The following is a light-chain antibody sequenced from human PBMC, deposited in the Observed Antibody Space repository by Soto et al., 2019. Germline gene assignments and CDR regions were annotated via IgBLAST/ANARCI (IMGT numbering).Light chain of an antibody. CDR3: SSYTSSSTL. CDR1: SSDVGGYNY. CDR2: EVS. V-gene: IGLV2-14*01. J-gene: IGLJ2*01. Sequence: QSALTQPASVSGSPGQSLTISCTGTSSDVGGYNYVSWYQQHPGKAPKLMIYEVSNRPSGVSNRFSGSKSGNTASLTISGLQAEDEADYYCSSYTSSSTLFGGGTQLTVL.